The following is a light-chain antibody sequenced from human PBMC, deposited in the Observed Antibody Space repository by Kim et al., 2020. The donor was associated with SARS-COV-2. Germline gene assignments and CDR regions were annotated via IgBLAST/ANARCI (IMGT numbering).Light chain of an antibody. Sequence: EIVLTQSPGTLSLSPGESATLSCRASQSVSSSCLAWYQQKPGQAPRLLIYGASSRATGIPDRFSGSGSGTDFTLTISRLEPEDFAVYYCQQYGSSPTFGQGTKVEI. J-gene: IGKJ1*01. CDR2: GAS. CDR1: QSVSSSC. CDR3: QQYGSSPT. V-gene: IGKV3-20*01.